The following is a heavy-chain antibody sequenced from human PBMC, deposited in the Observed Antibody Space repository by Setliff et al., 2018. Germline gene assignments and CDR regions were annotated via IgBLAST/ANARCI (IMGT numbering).Heavy chain of an antibody. CDR1: GYTFSNYG. CDR2: ISAYSGNT. D-gene: IGHD2-2*01. V-gene: IGHV1-18*01. Sequence: ASVKVSCKASGYTFSNYGITWVRQAPGQGLEWMGWISAYSGNTKYAQKLQGRVTMTTDTSTTTAYLELRSLTSDDTAVYYCSRLVRYCTTTSCQGASGAESWGQGTLVTVPQ. J-gene: IGHJ5*02. CDR3: SRLVRYCTTTSCQGASGAES.